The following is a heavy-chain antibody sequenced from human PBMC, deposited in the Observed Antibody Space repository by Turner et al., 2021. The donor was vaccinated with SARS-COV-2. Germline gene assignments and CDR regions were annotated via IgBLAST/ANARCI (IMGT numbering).Heavy chain of an antibody. CDR1: GFTFSSVS. Sequence: EVQLVESGGGLDKPGGSLRLSCAASGFTFSSVSMNGVRQAPVKGLECVSSISSSSSYIYYADSVKGRFTISRDNAKNSLYLQMNSLRAEDTAVYYCARDHRPVVVPAAKRAGSYYYGMDVWGQGTTVTVSS. CDR2: ISSSSSYI. V-gene: IGHV3-21*01. D-gene: IGHD2-2*01. CDR3: ARDHRPVVVPAAKRAGSYYYGMDV. J-gene: IGHJ6*02.